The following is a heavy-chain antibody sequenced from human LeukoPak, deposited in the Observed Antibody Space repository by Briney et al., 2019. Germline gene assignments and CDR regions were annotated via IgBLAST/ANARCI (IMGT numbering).Heavy chain of an antibody. CDR3: AREGSVTNDY. D-gene: IGHD4-17*01. J-gene: IGHJ4*02. V-gene: IGHV3-74*03. CDR1: GFTFSSYW. CDR2: VNSDGSRT. Sequence: GGSLRLSCAASGFTFSSYWMSWVRQAPGKGLVWVSRVNSDGSRTTYADSVKGRFTISRDNANNTLYLQMNSLTAEDTAVYYCAREGSVTNDYWGQGSLVTVSS.